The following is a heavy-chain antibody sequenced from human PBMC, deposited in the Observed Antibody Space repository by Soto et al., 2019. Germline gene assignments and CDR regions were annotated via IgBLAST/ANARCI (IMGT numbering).Heavy chain of an antibody. Sequence: PGGSLRLSCAASGFTFSSYGMHWVRQAPGKGLEWVAVIWYDGSNKYYADSVKGRFTISRDNSKNTLYLQMNSLRAEDTAVYYCARHREITMIVVVIDDAFDIWGQGTMVTVSS. D-gene: IGHD3-22*01. V-gene: IGHV3-33*01. CDR1: GFTFSSYG. CDR3: ARHREITMIVVVIDDAFDI. CDR2: IWYDGSNK. J-gene: IGHJ3*02.